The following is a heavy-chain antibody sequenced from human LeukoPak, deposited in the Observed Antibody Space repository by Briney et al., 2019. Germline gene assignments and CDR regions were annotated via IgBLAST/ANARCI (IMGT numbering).Heavy chain of an antibody. CDR3: ARDKSGVFDY. D-gene: IGHD3-3*01. Sequence: PGGSLRLSCAASGFTFSSYSMNWVRQAPGKGLEWVSSISSSSSYIYYADSVKGRFTISRDNAKNSLYLQMNRLRAEDTAVYYCARDKSGVFDYWGQGTLVTVSS. CDR2: ISSSSSYI. CDR1: GFTFSSYS. J-gene: IGHJ4*02. V-gene: IGHV3-21*01.